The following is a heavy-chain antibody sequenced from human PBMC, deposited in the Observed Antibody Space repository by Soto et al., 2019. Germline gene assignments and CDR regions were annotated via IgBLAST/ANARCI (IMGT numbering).Heavy chain of an antibody. Sequence: ESGGGVVQPGRSLRLSCAASGFTFSSYAMHWVRQAPGKGLEWVAVISYDGSNKYYADSVKGRFTISRDNSKNTLYLQMNSLRAEDTAVYYCAIDTYYYDTPGWFDPWGQGTLVTGSS. CDR3: AIDTYYYDTPGWFDP. J-gene: IGHJ5*02. CDR1: GFTFSSYA. D-gene: IGHD3-22*01. CDR2: ISYDGSNK. V-gene: IGHV3-30-3*01.